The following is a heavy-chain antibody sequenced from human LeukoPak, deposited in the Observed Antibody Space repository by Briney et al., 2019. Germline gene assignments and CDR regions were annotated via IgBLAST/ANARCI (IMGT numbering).Heavy chain of an antibody. Sequence: PGGSLRLSCAASGFTFDDYGMNWVRQAPGKGLEWVSGIDWNGGSTVYADSVKGRFTISRDNAKNSLYLQMDSLRAEDTALYYCARVPANSSGWYFKSDYYYMDVWGKGTTVTVSS. D-gene: IGHD6-19*01. V-gene: IGHV3-20*04. CDR2: IDWNGGST. J-gene: IGHJ6*03. CDR1: GFTFDDYG. CDR3: ARVPANSSGWYFKSDYYYMDV.